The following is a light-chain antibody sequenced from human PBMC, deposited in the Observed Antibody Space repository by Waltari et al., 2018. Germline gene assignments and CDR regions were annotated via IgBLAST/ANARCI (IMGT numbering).Light chain of an antibody. CDR2: AAS. J-gene: IGKJ3*01. V-gene: IGKV1-9*01. CDR3: QQVNNYPFT. Sequence: DIQLTQSPSFLSASVGDRVTITCRASQDISSSLAWYQQKPGRAPKLLIYAASTLQSRVPSRLSGSGSGTEFTLTISSLQPEDFVTYYCQQVNNYPFTFGPGTILDVK. CDR1: QDISSS.